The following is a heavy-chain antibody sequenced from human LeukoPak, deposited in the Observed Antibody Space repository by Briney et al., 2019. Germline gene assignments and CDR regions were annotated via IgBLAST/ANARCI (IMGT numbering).Heavy chain of an antibody. J-gene: IGHJ5*02. Sequence: ASVKVSCKASGYTFTSYYMHWVRQAPGQGLEWMGIINPSGGSTSYAQKFQGRVTITGDESTSTAYMELSSLRSEDTAVYYCARDPVGYCSGGSCFSAPFDPWGQGTLVTVSS. CDR1: GYTFTSYY. CDR2: INPSGGST. CDR3: ARDPVGYCSGGSCFSAPFDP. D-gene: IGHD2-15*01. V-gene: IGHV1-46*01.